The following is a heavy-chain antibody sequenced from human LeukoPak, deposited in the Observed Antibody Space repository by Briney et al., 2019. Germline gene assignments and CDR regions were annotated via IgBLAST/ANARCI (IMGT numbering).Heavy chain of an antibody. CDR3: ARVPIYGSGSFYFDY. CDR1: GGSISSGSYY. J-gene: IGHJ4*02. V-gene: IGHV4-61*02. D-gene: IGHD3-10*01. CDR2: IYTSGST. Sequence: SQTLSLTCTVSGGSISSGSYYWSWIRQPAGKGLEWNGRIYTSGSTNYNPSLKSRVTTSVDTSKNQFSLKLSSVTAADTAVYYCARVPIYGSGSFYFDYWGQGTLVTVSS.